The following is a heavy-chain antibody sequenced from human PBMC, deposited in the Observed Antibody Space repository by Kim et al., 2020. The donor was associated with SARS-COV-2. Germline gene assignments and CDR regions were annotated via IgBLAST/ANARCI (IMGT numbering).Heavy chain of an antibody. CDR3: ARDLEGFDY. V-gene: IGHV3-72*01. CDR2: YTT. J-gene: IGHJ4*02. D-gene: IGHD3-3*01. Sequence: YTTEYAASVKGRFTISRDDSKNSLYLQMNSLKTEDTAVYYCARDLEGFDYWGQGTLVTVSS.